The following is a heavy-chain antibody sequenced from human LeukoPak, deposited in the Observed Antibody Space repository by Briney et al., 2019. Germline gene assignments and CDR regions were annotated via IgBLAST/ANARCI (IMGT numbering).Heavy chain of an antibody. V-gene: IGHV3-23*01. D-gene: IGHD1-26*01. J-gene: IGHJ6*03. Sequence: GGSLRLSCAASGFTFSSYAMSWVRQAPGKGLEWVSAISGSGGSTNYADSVKGRFTISRDNSKNTLYLQMNSLRAEDTAVYYCAKHPVGATYYMDVWGKGTTVTISS. CDR3: AKHPVGATYYMDV. CDR2: ISGSGGST. CDR1: GFTFSSYA.